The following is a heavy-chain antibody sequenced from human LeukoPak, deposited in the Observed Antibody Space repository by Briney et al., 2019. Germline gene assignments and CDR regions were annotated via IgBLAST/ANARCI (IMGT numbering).Heavy chain of an antibody. CDR1: GFTFSSYA. CDR3: AKLPRPFREENYFNY. V-gene: IGHV3-23*01. D-gene: IGHD3-16*01. J-gene: IGHJ4*02. CDR2: ISGSGGST. Sequence: GGSLRLSCAASGFTFSSYAMSWVRQAPGKGLEWVSAISGSGGSTYYADSVKGRFTISRDNSKNTLYLQMSSLRAEDTAVYYCAKLPRPFREENYFNYWGQGTLVTVSS.